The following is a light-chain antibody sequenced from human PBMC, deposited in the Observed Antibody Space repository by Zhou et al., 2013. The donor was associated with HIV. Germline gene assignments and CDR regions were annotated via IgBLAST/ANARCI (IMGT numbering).Light chain of an antibody. Sequence: EIVLTQSPGTLSLSPGERATLSCRASQSVSNSYLAWYQQKPGQAPRLLIYGASSRATGIPDRFSGSGSGTDFTLTISRLEPEDFAVYYCQQYDSSSTWTFGQGTKVEIK. CDR1: QSVSNSY. CDR2: GAS. J-gene: IGKJ1*01. V-gene: IGKV3-20*01. CDR3: QQYDSSSTWT.